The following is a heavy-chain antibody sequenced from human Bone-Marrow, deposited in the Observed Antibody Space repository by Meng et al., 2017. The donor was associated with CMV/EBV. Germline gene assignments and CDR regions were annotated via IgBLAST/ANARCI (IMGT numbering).Heavy chain of an antibody. Sequence: GESLKISCAASGFTFSSYWMSWVRQAPGKGLEWVANIKQDGSEKYYVDSVKGRFTISRDNAKNSLYLQMNSLRAEDTAVYYCARGLYDSSDYYFDAFDIWGEGTMVTVSS. CDR3: ARGLYDSSDYYFDAFDI. CDR1: GFTFSSYW. D-gene: IGHD3-22*01. J-gene: IGHJ3*02. V-gene: IGHV3-7*01. CDR2: IKQDGSEK.